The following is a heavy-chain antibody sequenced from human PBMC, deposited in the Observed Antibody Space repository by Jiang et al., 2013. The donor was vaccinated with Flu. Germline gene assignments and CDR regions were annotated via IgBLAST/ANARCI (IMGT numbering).Heavy chain of an antibody. V-gene: IGHV4-39*01. CDR3: ARRNYYASGSPV. CDR2: VYEGGRT. Sequence: VYEGGRTFYNPSLESRTTISVDTSKNQFSLRLSSVTAADTAVYYCARRNYYASGSPVWGQGTMVTVSS. D-gene: IGHD3-10*01. J-gene: IGHJ3*01.